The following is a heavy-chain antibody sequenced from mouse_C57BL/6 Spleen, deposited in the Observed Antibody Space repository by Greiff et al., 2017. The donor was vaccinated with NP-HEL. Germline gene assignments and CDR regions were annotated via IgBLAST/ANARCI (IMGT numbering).Heavy chain of an antibody. J-gene: IGHJ1*03. CDR3: ARDDRYWYFDV. CDR1: GYSITSGYY. CDR2: ISYDGSN. V-gene: IGHV3-6*01. Sequence: EVQLQQSGPGLVKPSQSLSLTCSVTGYSITSGYYWNWIRQLPGNKSEWMGYISYDGSNNYNPSLKNRISITRDTSKNQFFLKLNSVTTEDTATYYCARDDRYWYFDVWGTGTTVTVSS.